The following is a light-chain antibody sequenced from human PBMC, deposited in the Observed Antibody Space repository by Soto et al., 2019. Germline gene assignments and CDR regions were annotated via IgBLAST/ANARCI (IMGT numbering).Light chain of an antibody. J-gene: IGLJ2*01. CDR3: CSYAGSSLV. Sequence: QSVLTQPRSVSGSPGQSVTISCTGASGDIGGYNYVSWYQHHPGKAPKLIIFDVNKRPSGVPDRFSGSKSGNTASLTISGLQPEDEADYYCCSYAGSSLVFGGGTKLTAL. V-gene: IGLV2-11*01. CDR1: SGDIGGYNY. CDR2: DVN.